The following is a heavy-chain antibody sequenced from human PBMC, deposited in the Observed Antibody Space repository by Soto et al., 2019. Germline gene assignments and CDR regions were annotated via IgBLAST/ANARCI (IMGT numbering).Heavy chain of an antibody. Sequence: QVQLVESGGGVVQPGRSLRLSCAASGFTFSSYGMHWVRQAPGKGLEWVAVISYDGSNKYYADSVKGRFTISRDNSKNTLYLKMNSLRAVDTAVYYCAKADPAGYDYYFGMDVWGQGTKVTVSS. CDR2: ISYDGSNK. CDR3: AKADPAGYDYYFGMDV. J-gene: IGHJ6*01. CDR1: GFTFSSYG. V-gene: IGHV3-30*18.